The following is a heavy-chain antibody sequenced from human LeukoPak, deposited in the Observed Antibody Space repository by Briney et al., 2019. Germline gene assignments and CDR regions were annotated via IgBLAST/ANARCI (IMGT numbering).Heavy chain of an antibody. CDR2: IWYDGSNK. D-gene: IGHD6-19*01. Sequence: GRSLRLSCAASGFTFSSYGMHWVRQAPGKGLEWVAVIWYDGSNKYYADSVKGRFTISRDNSKNTLYLQMNSLRAEDTAVYYCARERSAGYSSGWYVYYGMDVWGQGTTVTVSS. V-gene: IGHV3-33*01. J-gene: IGHJ6*02. CDR1: GFTFSSYG. CDR3: ARERSAGYSSGWYVYYGMDV.